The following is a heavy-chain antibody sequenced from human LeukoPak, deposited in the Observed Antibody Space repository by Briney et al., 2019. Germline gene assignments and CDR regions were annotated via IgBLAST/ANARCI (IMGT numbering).Heavy chain of an antibody. D-gene: IGHD1-26*01. CDR2: ISSSGSTI. CDR1: GFTFSSYE. V-gene: IGHV3-48*03. CDR3: AGAXKFRLVGVPKGPFDP. J-gene: IGHJ5*02. Sequence: PGXSLRXSCAVSGFTFSSYEMNWVRQAPGKGLEWVSYISSSGSTIYYADSVKGRFTISRDNAKNSLYMQMNSLRAEDTAVYYCAGAXKFRLVGVPKGPFDPWGQGSLVTVSS.